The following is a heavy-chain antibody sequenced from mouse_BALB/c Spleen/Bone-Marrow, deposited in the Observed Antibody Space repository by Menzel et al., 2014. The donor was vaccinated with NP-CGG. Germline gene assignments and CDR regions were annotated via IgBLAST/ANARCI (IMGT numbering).Heavy chain of an antibody. J-gene: IGHJ3*01. D-gene: IGHD1-1*01. CDR1: GYTFTTYV. V-gene: IGHV1-14*01. CDR2: INPYNDDS. CDR3: ARDYYGSTSFAY. Sequence: QVAESGPELVKPGASVKMSCKASGYTFTTYVMHWVKQKPGQGLEWIGYINPYNDDSKYNEKFKGKATLTSDKSSSTAYMELSSLTSEDSAVYYCARDYYGSTSFAYWGQGTLVTVSA.